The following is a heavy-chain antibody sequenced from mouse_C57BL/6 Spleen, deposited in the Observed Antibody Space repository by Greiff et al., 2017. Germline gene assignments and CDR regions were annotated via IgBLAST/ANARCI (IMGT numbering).Heavy chain of an antibody. Sequence: VQLQQSGPELVKPGASVKISCKASGYTFTDYYMNWVKQSHGKSLEWIGDINPNNGGTSYNQKFKGKATLTVDKSSSTAYMELRSLTSEDSAVYYCAREMVSRAMDYWGQGTSVTVSS. J-gene: IGHJ4*01. D-gene: IGHD2-3*01. CDR1: GYTFTDYY. V-gene: IGHV1-26*01. CDR3: AREMVSRAMDY. CDR2: INPNNGGT.